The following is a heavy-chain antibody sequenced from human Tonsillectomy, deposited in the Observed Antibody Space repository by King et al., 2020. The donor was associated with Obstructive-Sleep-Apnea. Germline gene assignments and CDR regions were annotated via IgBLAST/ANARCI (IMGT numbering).Heavy chain of an antibody. J-gene: IGHJ4*02. V-gene: IGHV4-59*08. D-gene: IGHD4-11*01. Sequence: QMQLQESGPGLVKPSETLSLTCTVSGGSISSYYWSWIRQPPGKGLEWIGYIYYNGSTNYNPSLKSRVTISVDPSKNQFSLRLSSVTAADTAVYYCARPGVYSDYVLWGQGTLVTVSS. CDR3: ARPGVYSDYVL. CDR1: GGSISSYY. CDR2: IYYNGST.